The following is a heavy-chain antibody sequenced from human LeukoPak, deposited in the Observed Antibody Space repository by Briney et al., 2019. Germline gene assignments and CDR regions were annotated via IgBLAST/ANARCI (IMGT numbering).Heavy chain of an antibody. CDR3: AREPCVAAADDYYFDY. V-gene: IGHV4-39*06. CDR1: GGSISSSSYY. Sequence: SETLSLTCTVSGGSISSSSYYWGWIRQPPGKGLEWIGSIYYSGSTYYNPSLKSRVTISVDTSKNQFPLKLSSVTAADTAVYYCAREPCVAAADDYYFDYWGQGTLVTVSS. CDR2: IYYSGST. J-gene: IGHJ4*02. D-gene: IGHD6-13*01.